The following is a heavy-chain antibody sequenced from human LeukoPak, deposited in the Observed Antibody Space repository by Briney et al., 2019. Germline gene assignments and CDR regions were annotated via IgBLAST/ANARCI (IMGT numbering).Heavy chain of an antibody. Sequence: ETLSLTCAVYGGSFSGYYWSWIRQPPGKGLEWIGEINHSGSTNYNPSLKSRVTISVDTSKNQFSLKLSSVTAADTAVYYCARGVGTYYDFWSGYYYFDYWGQGTLVTVSS. CDR2: INHSGST. CDR3: ARGVGTYYDFWSGYYYFDY. CDR1: GGSFSGYY. D-gene: IGHD3-3*01. J-gene: IGHJ4*02. V-gene: IGHV4-34*01.